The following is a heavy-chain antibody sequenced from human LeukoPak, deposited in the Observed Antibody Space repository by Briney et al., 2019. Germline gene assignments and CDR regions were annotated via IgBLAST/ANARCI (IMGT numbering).Heavy chain of an antibody. D-gene: IGHD3-22*01. Sequence: GGSLRLSCAGSGFTFSTYGMYSVREAPGKGLEWVAVISYDGSNEYYADSLKGRFTISRDNSKNTVYLQMNSLRPEDTAVYYCAKPYTSGFFDYWGQGTLVTVSS. J-gene: IGHJ4*02. CDR3: AKPYTSGFFDY. V-gene: IGHV3-30*18. CDR2: ISYDGSNE. CDR1: GFTFSTYG.